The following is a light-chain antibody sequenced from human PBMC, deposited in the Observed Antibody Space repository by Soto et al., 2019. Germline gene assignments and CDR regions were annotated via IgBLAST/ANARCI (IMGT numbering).Light chain of an antibody. V-gene: IGLV1-44*01. Sequence: QAVVTQPCSVSGTPGQRVTISCSGSDSNIGSNTVNWYQQLPGAAPQLLIYTNFQRPSGIPDRFSVSKSVTSASLAISGLQSEDEDQYYCAVWDDSLKGWAFGGGTKLTVL. J-gene: IGLJ2*01. CDR1: DSNIGSNT. CDR2: TNF. CDR3: AVWDDSLKGWA.